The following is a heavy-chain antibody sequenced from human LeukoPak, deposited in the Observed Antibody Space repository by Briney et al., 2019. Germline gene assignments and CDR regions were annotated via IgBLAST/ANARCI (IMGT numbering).Heavy chain of an antibody. CDR2: IYYSGSP. CDR3: ASRIQLWLRGIMDV. D-gene: IGHD5-18*01. J-gene: IGHJ6*03. V-gene: IGHV4-39*01. Sequence: SETLSLTCTVSGGSISSSSYYWGWIRQPPGKGLEWIGSIYYSGSPYYNPSLKSRVTISVDTSKNQFSLKLSSVTAADTAVYYCASRIQLWLRGIMDVWGKGTTVTVSS. CDR1: GGSISSSSYY.